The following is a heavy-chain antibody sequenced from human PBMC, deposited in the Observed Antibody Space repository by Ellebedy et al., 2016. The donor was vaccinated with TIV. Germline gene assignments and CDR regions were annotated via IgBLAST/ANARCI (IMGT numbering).Heavy chain of an antibody. V-gene: IGHV3-30*03. D-gene: IGHD3-3*01. CDR1: GFTFSDYG. J-gene: IGHJ4*02. Sequence: LSLTCAASGFTFSDYGIHWVRQAPGKGLEWVAGISYDGSHEQYAYSVKGRFSISRDTSKNTVFVQMDSLRAEDTAVYFCARGGVGIWSGYPLDYWGRGTLVTVSS. CDR2: ISYDGSHE. CDR3: ARGGVGIWSGYPLDY.